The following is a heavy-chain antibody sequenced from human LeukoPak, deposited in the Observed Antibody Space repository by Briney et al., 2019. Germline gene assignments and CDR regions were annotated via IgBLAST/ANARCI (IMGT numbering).Heavy chain of an antibody. Sequence: SETLSLTCTVSGGSISNYYWSWIRQPPGEGLEWIGYIYYSGSTNHNPSLKSRVTISIDTSKNQLSLNLTSVTAADTAVYYCARGGLGGITAYSNYLFDYWGQGTLVTVSS. D-gene: IGHD4-11*01. CDR3: ARGGLGGITAYSNYLFDY. V-gene: IGHV4-59*08. CDR2: IYYSGST. CDR1: GGSISNYY. J-gene: IGHJ4*02.